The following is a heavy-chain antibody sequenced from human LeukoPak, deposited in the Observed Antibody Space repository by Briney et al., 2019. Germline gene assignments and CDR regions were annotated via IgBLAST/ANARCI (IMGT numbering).Heavy chain of an antibody. CDR1: GGSISSYY. Sequence: PSETLSLTCTVSGGSISSYYWSWIRQPPGKGLEWIGYIYYSGSTNYNPSLKSRVTISVDTSKNQFSLRLSSVTAADTAVYYCARGVSPHDSSGYSHWGQGTLVTVSS. J-gene: IGHJ4*02. D-gene: IGHD3-22*01. V-gene: IGHV4-59*01. CDR2: IYYSGST. CDR3: ARGVSPHDSSGYSH.